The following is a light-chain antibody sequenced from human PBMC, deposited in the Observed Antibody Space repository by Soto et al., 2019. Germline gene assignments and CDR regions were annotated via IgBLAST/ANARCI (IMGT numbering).Light chain of an antibody. J-gene: IGKJ4*01. CDR1: QSIRSN. Sequence: EIVMTQSPATLSVSPGERVTLSCRASQSIRSNLAWYQQQPGQTPRLLIYGASTRATEIPARFSGSASGTEFTLTVSSLQFEDFTVYYCQQYNCWPLTFSGGTKVEIK. CDR2: GAS. V-gene: IGKV3-15*01. CDR3: QQYNCWPLT.